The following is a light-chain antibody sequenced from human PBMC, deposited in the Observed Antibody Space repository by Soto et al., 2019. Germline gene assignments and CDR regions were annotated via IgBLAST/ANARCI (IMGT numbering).Light chain of an antibody. CDR3: QQSYSFPFT. V-gene: IGKV1-39*01. CDR1: QSISNY. J-gene: IGKJ3*01. CDR2: AAS. Sequence: DIQMTQSPSSLSASVGDRVTITCRASQSISNYLNWYQQKPGKAPKLLIYAASSLQSGVPSSFSGSGSGTDFTLTISNLQPGDFATYYCQQSYSFPFTFGPGTKVDIK.